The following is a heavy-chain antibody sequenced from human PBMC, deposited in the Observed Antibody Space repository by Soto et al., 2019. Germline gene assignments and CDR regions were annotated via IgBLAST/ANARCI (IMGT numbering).Heavy chain of an antibody. CDR3: TREGYRYVCLFGMDS. V-gene: IGHV3-66*01. CDR2: ICTSGTT. J-gene: IGHJ4*02. CDR1: GFTVSNNH. Sequence: EVQLVESGGGLVQPGGSLRLSCAASGFTVSNNHLSWVRQAPGKGLEWVSVICTSGTTFYAEYVKGRFTISRDTSKNTVSRQMNSLGVEDTGLYYSTREGYRYVCLFGMDSGGQGALVSVSS. D-gene: IGHD5-18*01.